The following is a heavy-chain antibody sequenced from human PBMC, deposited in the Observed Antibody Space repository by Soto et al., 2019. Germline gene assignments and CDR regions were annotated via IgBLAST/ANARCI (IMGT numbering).Heavy chain of an antibody. V-gene: IGHV2-70*11. J-gene: IGHJ4*02. CDR2: IDWDDDK. Sequence: SGPTLVNPTQTLTLTCTFSGFSLSTSGMCVSWIRQPPGKALEWLARIDWDDDKYYSTSLKTRLTISKDTSKNQVVLTMTNMDPVDTATYYCARISLLHPPPSLFDYWGQGTLVTVSS. D-gene: IGHD2-15*01. CDR1: GFSLSTSGMC. CDR3: ARISLLHPPPSLFDY.